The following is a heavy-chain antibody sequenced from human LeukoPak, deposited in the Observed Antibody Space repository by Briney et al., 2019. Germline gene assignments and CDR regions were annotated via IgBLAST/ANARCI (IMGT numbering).Heavy chain of an antibody. J-gene: IGHJ3*02. V-gene: IGHV3-53*01. CDR3: ASTRGDAFDI. Sequence: GGSLRLSCAASGFTVSSSFMTWVRQAPGKGLEWVSVIYTGGSTYYADSVKGRFTISRDNAKNSLYLQMNSLRAEDTAVYYCASTRGDAFDIWGQGTMVTVSS. CDR1: GFTVSSSF. CDR2: IYTGGST.